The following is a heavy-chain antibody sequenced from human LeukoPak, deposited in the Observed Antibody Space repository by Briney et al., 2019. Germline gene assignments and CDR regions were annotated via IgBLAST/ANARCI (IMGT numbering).Heavy chain of an antibody. Sequence: GASVKVSCKASGYTFTGYYMHWVRQAPGQGLEWMGIINPSGGSTSYAQKFQGRVTMTRDMSTSTVYMELSSLRSEDTAVYYCARDGSSGWHMDVWGKGTTVTVSS. V-gene: IGHV1-46*01. J-gene: IGHJ6*03. CDR1: GYTFTGYY. D-gene: IGHD2-15*01. CDR2: INPSGGST. CDR3: ARDGSSGWHMDV.